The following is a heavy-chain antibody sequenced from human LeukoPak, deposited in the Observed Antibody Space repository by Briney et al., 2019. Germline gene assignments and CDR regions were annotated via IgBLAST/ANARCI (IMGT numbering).Heavy chain of an antibody. CDR2: ISSSGSTI. CDR3: ARDRHDYGDYDARWKRGFDY. Sequence: PGGSLRLSCAASGFTFSDYYMSWIRQAPGKGLEWVSYISSSGSTIYYADSVKGRFTISRDNAKNSLYLQMNSLRAEDSAVYYCARDRHDYGDYDARWKRGFDYWGQGTLVTVSS. CDR1: GFTFSDYY. V-gene: IGHV3-11*04. D-gene: IGHD4-17*01. J-gene: IGHJ4*02.